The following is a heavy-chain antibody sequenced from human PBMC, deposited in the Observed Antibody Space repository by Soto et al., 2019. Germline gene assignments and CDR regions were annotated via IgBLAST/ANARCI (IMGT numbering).Heavy chain of an antibody. V-gene: IGHV3-23*01. Sequence: EVQLLESGGDLVQPGRSLRLSCAASGFTFSGYAMSWVRQAPGKGLEWVSVIHGGGNIAYYADSVKGRFTIARDNSKKTLYLQMSSLRGEDTAVYYCAKNRGRVTTSGHFDYWGQGPLVTVSS. D-gene: IGHD2-21*02. J-gene: IGHJ4*02. CDR1: GFTFSGYA. CDR3: AKNRGRVTTSGHFDY. CDR2: IHGGGNIA.